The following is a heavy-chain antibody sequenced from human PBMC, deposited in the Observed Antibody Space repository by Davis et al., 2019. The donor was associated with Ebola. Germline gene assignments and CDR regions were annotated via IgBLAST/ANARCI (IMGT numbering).Heavy chain of an antibody. D-gene: IGHD1-1*01. CDR3: ARDFLNWIPGAGWFDP. V-gene: IGHV1-18*01. J-gene: IGHJ5*02. CDR1: GSAFTSYG. CDR2: ISAHNGNT. Sequence: ASVKVSCKASGSAFTSYGFSWVRQAPGQGLEWMGWISAHNGNTNYAQNLQGRVTMTTDTSTTTAYMELRSLRSDDTAVYYCARDFLNWIPGAGWFDPWGQGTLVIVSS.